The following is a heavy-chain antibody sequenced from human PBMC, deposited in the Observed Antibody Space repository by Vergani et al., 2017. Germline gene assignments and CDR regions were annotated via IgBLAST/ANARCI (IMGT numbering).Heavy chain of an antibody. Sequence: EVQLVESGGGLVQPGGSLRLSCAASGFTFSSFRMTWVRQAPGKGLELVSYISSSSGTIYYADSVKGRFTISRDNAKNSLYLQMNSLRGEDTAVYYCARDCRDGYDWAFDIWGQGTMVTVSS. CDR2: ISSSSGTI. D-gene: IGHD5-24*01. CDR1: GFTFSSFR. CDR3: ARDCRDGYDWAFDI. V-gene: IGHV3-48*01. J-gene: IGHJ3*02.